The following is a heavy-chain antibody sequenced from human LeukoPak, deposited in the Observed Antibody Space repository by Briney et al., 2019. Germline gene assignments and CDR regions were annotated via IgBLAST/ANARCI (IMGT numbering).Heavy chain of an antibody. CDR1: GGSISSYY. Sequence: PSETLSLTCTVSGGSISSYYWSWIRQPPGKGLEWIGYIYYSGSTNYNPSLKSRVTISVDTSKNQFSLKLSSVTAADTAVYYCASQIRFLEWAPKRVWFDPWGQGTLVTVSS. D-gene: IGHD3-3*01. CDR3: ASQIRFLEWAPKRVWFDP. CDR2: IYYSGST. V-gene: IGHV4-59*12. J-gene: IGHJ5*02.